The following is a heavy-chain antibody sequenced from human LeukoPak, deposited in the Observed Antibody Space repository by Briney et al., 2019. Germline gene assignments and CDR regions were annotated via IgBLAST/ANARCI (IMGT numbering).Heavy chain of an antibody. CDR1: GGTFSSYA. CDR2: INPNSGGT. CDR3: ARDARGGATPDAFDI. Sequence: PWASVKVSCKASGGTFSSYAISWVRQAPGQGLEWMGWINPNSGGTNYAQKFQGRVTMTRDTSISTAYMELSRLRSDDTAVYYCARDARGGATPDAFDIWGQGTMVTVSS. J-gene: IGHJ3*02. V-gene: IGHV1-2*02. D-gene: IGHD1-26*01.